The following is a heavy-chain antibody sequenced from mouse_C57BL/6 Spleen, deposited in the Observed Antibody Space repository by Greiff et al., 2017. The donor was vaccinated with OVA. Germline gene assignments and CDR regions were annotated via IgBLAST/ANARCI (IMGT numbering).Heavy chain of an antibody. CDR3: AREAAQAAYYAMDY. J-gene: IGHJ4*01. CDR1: GYAFTNYL. D-gene: IGHD3-2*02. CDR2: INPGSGGT. Sequence: LVESGAELVRPGTSVKVSCKASGYAFTNYLIEWVKQRPGQGLEWIGVINPGSGGTNYNEKFKGKATLTADKSSSTAYMQLSSLTSEDSAVYFCAREAAQAAYYAMDYWGQGTSVTVSS. V-gene: IGHV1-54*01.